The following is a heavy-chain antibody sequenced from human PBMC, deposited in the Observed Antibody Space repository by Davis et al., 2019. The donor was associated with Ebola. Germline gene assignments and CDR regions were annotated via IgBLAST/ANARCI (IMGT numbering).Heavy chain of an antibody. CDR1: GGSFSGYY. CDR3: ARHGGGSGYDY. D-gene: IGHD5-12*01. Sequence: MPSETLSLTCAVYGGSFSGYYWSWIRQPPGKGLEWIGEINHSGSTNYNPSLKSRVTVSLDTSKNQFSLKLRSVTAADTAVYYCARHGGGSGYDYWGQGTLVTVSS. J-gene: IGHJ4*02. V-gene: IGHV4-34*01. CDR2: INHSGST.